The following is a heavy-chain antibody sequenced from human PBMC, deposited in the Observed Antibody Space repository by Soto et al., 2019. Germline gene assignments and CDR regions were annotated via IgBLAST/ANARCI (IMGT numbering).Heavy chain of an antibody. V-gene: IGHV3-23*01. CDR1: GFTFNG. CDR3: ASHYDIPAGSLAYFEF. Sequence: EVQVLESGGGLAQPGGSLRLSCAASGFTFNGLSWVRHAQGRGLEWISAISRSGDLVIYAASVKGRFTISTDNSKNNLHLQMNSLRAEDTAIYYCASHYDIPAGSLAYFEFWGQGSPVAVSS. J-gene: IGHJ4*02. D-gene: IGHD3-9*01. CDR2: ISRSGDLV.